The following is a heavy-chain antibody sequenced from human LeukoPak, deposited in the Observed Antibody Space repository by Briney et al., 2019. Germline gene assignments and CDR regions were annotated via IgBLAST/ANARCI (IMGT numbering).Heavy chain of an antibody. Sequence: SETLSLTCAVYGGSFSGYYWSWIRQPPGKGLEWIGEINHSGSTNYNPSLKSRVTISVDTSKNQFSLKLSSVTAADTAVYYCARHGCSSTSCSLDYWGQGTLVTVSS. CDR2: INHSGST. CDR3: ARHGCSSTSCSLDY. V-gene: IGHV4-34*01. CDR1: GGSFSGYY. D-gene: IGHD2-2*01. J-gene: IGHJ4*02.